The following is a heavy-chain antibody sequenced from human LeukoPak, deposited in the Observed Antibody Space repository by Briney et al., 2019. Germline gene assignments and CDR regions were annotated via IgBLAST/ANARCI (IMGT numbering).Heavy chain of an antibody. CDR1: GDSVSSNSAA. CDR2: TYYRSKWHN. V-gene: IGHV6-1*01. Sequence: SQTLSLTCVISGDSVSSNSAAWNWIRQSPSRGLEWLGRTYYRSKWHNEYALSVKSRITINPDTSKDQFSLHLNSVTPDDTAVYYCARDGYSTFAFDYWGQGTLVSVSS. D-gene: IGHD3-22*01. CDR3: ARDGYSTFAFDY. J-gene: IGHJ4*02.